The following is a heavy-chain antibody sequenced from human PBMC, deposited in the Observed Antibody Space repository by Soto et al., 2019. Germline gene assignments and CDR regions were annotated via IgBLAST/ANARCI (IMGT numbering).Heavy chain of an antibody. CDR1: GDTFTSYY. Sequence: GASMKASCKTSGDTFTSYYMHWVRQAPEQRLEWMGIINPSGGSTSYAQKFQGRVTMTRDTSTSTVYMELSSLRSEDTAVYYCAREIVGGITMVRGVIPRWFDPWGQGTLVTVSS. J-gene: IGHJ5*02. CDR3: AREIVGGITMVRGVIPRWFDP. V-gene: IGHV1-46*01. D-gene: IGHD3-10*01. CDR2: INPSGGST.